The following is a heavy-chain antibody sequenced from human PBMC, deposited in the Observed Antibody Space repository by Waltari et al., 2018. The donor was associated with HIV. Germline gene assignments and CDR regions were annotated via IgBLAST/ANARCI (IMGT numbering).Heavy chain of an antibody. CDR1: GRPITGTSDS. D-gene: IGHD5-18*01. Sequence: QLLPQESGPGLVKPSETLSLTCNAPGRPITGTSDSWGWHRAPPGTGLEWIGSIYYSGSTYYNPSLKSRVTISVDTSKNQFSLKLSSVTAADTAVYYCARVQTGVDTAMVNRYFDLWGRGTLVTVSS. V-gene: IGHV4-39*01. CDR2: IYYSGST. J-gene: IGHJ2*01. CDR3: ARVQTGVDTAMVNRYFDL.